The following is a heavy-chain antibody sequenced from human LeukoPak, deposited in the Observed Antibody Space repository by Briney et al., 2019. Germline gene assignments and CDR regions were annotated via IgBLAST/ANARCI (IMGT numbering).Heavy chain of an antibody. V-gene: IGHV3-64*01. Sequence: GGSLRLSCAASGFTFSSYAMHWVRQAPGKGLEYVSAITSNGGSTYYANSVKGRFTISRDNSKNTLYLQMGSLRAEDMAVYYCARGSYYSYYYMDVWGKGATVTVSS. J-gene: IGHJ6*03. CDR1: GFTFSSYA. CDR2: ITSNGGST. D-gene: IGHD1-26*01. CDR3: ARGSYYSYYYMDV.